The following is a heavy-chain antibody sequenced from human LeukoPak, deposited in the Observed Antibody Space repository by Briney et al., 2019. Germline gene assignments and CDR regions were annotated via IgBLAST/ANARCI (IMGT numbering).Heavy chain of an antibody. CDR1: GESFSGYY. V-gene: IGHV4-34*01. D-gene: IGHD3-10*01. Sequence: SETLSLTCAVYGESFSGYYWNWIRQPPGKGLEWIGEINHSGSTNYNPSLKSRVTISVDTSKNQFSLKLSSVTAADTAVYYCARGNYGSGSYSFSFGYWGQGTLVTVSS. CDR3: ARGNYGSGSYSFSFGY. J-gene: IGHJ4*02. CDR2: INHSGST.